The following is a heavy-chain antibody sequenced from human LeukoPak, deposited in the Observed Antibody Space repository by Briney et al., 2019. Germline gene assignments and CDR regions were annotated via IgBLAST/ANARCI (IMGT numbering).Heavy chain of an antibody. J-gene: IGHJ6*03. V-gene: IGHV1-18*01. CDR1: GYTFTSYG. Sequence: GASVKVSCKASGYTFTSYGISWVRQAPGQGLEWMGWISAYNGNTSYAQKLQGRVTMTTDTSTSAAYMELRSLRSDDTAVYYCARAAGEQWLVYYYYYYMDVWGKGTTVTVSS. CDR2: ISAYNGNT. D-gene: IGHD6-19*01. CDR3: ARAAGEQWLVYYYYYYMDV.